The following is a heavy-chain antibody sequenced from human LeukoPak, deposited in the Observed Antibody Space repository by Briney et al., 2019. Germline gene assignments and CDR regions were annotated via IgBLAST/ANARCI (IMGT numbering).Heavy chain of an antibody. J-gene: IGHJ4*02. CDR3: ARDLDIGSYRGSFDY. D-gene: IGHD1-26*01. CDR1: GFTFSDYG. V-gene: IGHV3-33*01. CDR2: IWNDGSIE. Sequence: PGGSLRLSCAASGFTFSDYGMHWVRQAPGKGLECVAIIWNDGSIEYYADSVKGRFTISRDNSKITLYLQMNSLRIEDTAVYYCARDLDIGSYRGSFDYWGQGSLVTVSS.